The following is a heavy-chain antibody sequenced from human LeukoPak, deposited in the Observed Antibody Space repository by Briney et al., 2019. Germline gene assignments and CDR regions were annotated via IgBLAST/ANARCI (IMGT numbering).Heavy chain of an antibody. D-gene: IGHD3-10*01. J-gene: IGHJ6*02. V-gene: IGHV3-7*01. CDR2: IKQDGSEK. CDR1: GFTFSSCW. Sequence: GGSLRLSCAASGFTFSSCWMSWVRQAPGKGLEWVANIKQDGSEKYYVDSVKGRFTISRDNAKNSLYLQMNSLRAEDTAVYYCARAGYYGSGNYHMDVWGQGTTVTVSS. CDR3: ARAGYYGSGNYHMDV.